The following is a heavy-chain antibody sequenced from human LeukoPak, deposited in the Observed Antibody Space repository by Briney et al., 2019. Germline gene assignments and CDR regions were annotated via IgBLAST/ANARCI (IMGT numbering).Heavy chain of an antibody. J-gene: IGHJ4*02. Sequence: GASVKVSCKASGYTFTSYYMHWVRQAPGQGLEWMGIINPSGGSTGYAQKFQGRVTMTRDMSTSTVYMELSSLRSEDTAVYYCARNSRSGYSSSPFDYWGQGTLVTVSS. CDR3: ARNSRSGYSSSPFDY. D-gene: IGHD6-13*01. CDR2: INPSGGST. V-gene: IGHV1-46*01. CDR1: GYTFTSYY.